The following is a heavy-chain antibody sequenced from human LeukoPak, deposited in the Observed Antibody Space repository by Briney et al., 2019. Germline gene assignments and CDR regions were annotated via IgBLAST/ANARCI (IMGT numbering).Heavy chain of an antibody. J-gene: IGHJ4*02. Sequence: GGSLRLSCAASGFTVSSNYMSWVRQAPGKGLEWVANIKQDGSEKYYVDSVKGRFTISRDNAKNSLYLQMNSLRAEDTAVYYCARATHIIAVADHYFDYWGQGTLVTVSS. CDR1: GFTVSSNY. D-gene: IGHD6-19*01. CDR2: IKQDGSEK. CDR3: ARATHIIAVADHYFDY. V-gene: IGHV3-7*01.